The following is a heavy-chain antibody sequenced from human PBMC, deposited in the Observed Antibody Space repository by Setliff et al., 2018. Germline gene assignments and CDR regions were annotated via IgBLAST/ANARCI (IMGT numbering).Heavy chain of an antibody. CDR3: ARTTHYDFWSGYLY. Sequence: SETLSLTCAVSGNSISSGYCWGWIRQPPGKGLECIGSIYHSGSTFYNPSLKSRVTISLDTSKNQFSMKLTSVTAADTAVYYCARTTHYDFWSGYLYWGQGTLVTVSS. D-gene: IGHD3-3*01. J-gene: IGHJ4*02. CDR1: GNSISSGYC. V-gene: IGHV4-38-2*01. CDR2: IYHSGST.